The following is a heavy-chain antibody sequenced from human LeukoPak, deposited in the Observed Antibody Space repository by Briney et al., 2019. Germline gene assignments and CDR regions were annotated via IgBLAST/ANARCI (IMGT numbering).Heavy chain of an antibody. V-gene: IGHV4-30-2*01. CDR1: GASISSGGYS. CDR2: IHHSGNT. Sequence: PSETLSLTCAVSGASISSGGYSSIWVRQPPGKGLEWIGYIHHSGNTYYNPSLKSRVTMAVDRSKNHFSLTLSSVTAADTAVYYCGLYYYEGGPYSDYWGQGTLVTVSS. J-gene: IGHJ4*02. CDR3: GLYYYEGGPYSDY. D-gene: IGHD3-22*01.